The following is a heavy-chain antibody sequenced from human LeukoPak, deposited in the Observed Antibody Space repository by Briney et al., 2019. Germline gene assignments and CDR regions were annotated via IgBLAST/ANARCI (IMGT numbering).Heavy chain of an antibody. CDR2: INHSGST. CDR1: GGSFSGYY. CDR3: ARGGGFGELYS. J-gene: IGHJ5*02. Sequence: KPSETLSLTCAVYGGSFSGYYWSWIRQPPGKGLEWIGEINHSGSTNYNPSLKSRATISIDTSKNQFSLKLSSVTAADTAVYYCARGGGFGELYSWGQGTLVTVSS. D-gene: IGHD3-10*01. V-gene: IGHV4-34*01.